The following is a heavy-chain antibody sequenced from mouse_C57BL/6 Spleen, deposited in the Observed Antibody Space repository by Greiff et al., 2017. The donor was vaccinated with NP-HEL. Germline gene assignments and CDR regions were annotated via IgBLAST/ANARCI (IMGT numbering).Heavy chain of an antibody. CDR2: ISYDGSN. CDR3: ARDDDGYYGYFDV. CDR1: GYSITSGYY. V-gene: IGHV3-6*01. D-gene: IGHD2-3*01. Sequence: DVQLVESGPGLVKPSQSLSLTCSVTGYSITSGYYWNWIRQFPGNKLEWMGYISYDGSNNYNPSLKNRISITRDTSKNQFFLKLNSVTTEDTATYYCARDDDGYYGYFDVWGTGTTVTVSS. J-gene: IGHJ1*03.